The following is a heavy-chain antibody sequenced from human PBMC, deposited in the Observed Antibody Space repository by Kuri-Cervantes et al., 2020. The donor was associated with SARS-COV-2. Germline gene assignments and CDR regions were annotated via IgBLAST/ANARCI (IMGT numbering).Heavy chain of an antibody. J-gene: IGHJ3*02. D-gene: IGHD3-3*01. V-gene: IGHV4-38-2*01. CDR3: ARAVTKDFWSGVDI. Sequence: SQTLSLTCAVSVYSISSGYYWGWIRQPPGKGLEWNGSIYHSGSTYYNPSLKSRVTISVDTSKNQFSLKLSSVTAADTAVYYCARAVTKDFWSGVDIWGQGTMVTVSS. CDR2: IYHSGST. CDR1: VYSISSGYY.